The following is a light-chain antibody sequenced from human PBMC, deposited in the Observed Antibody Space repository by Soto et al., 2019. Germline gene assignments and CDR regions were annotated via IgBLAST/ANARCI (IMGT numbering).Light chain of an antibody. CDR3: LVWDSSTSLV. J-gene: IGLJ2*01. CDR1: KLGDKY. CDR2: QDS. Sequence: SYELTQPPSVSVSPGQTASITCSGDKLGDKYACWYQQKPGQSPVLVIYQDSKRPSGIPERFSGSNSGNTATLTISGTQAMDEADYCCLVWDSSTSLVVIGGT. V-gene: IGLV3-1*01.